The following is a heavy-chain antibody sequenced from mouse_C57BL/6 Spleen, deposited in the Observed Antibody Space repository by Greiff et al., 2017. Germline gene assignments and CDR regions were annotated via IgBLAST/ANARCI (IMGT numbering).Heavy chain of an antibody. Sequence: QVQLQQPGAELVMPGASVKLSCKASGYTFTSYWMHWVKQRPGQGLEWIGEIDPSDSYTNYTQKFKGKSTLTVDKSSSTAYMQLSSLTSEDSAVYDCARLYGNYVGWFAYWGQGTLVTVSA. CDR3: ARLYGNYVGWFAY. CDR2: IDPSDSYT. V-gene: IGHV1-69*01. D-gene: IGHD2-10*02. CDR1: GYTFTSYW. J-gene: IGHJ3*01.